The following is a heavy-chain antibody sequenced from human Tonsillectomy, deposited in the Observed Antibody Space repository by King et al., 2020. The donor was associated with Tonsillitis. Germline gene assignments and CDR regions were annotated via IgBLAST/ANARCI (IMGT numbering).Heavy chain of an antibody. CDR2: IYNTGST. Sequence: VQLQESGPGLVKPSQTLSLTCTVSGGSSSSGDYCWSWIRQPPGKGLEWIGYIYNTGSTYYNPSLKSRVSISIDASKNQFALKLSSVTAADTAIYYCASLLDYYRLGSYTDDWGQGTLVTVSS. CDR1: GGSSSSGDYC. CDR3: ASLLDYYRLGSYTDD. J-gene: IGHJ4*02. V-gene: IGHV4-30-4*01. D-gene: IGHD3-10*01.